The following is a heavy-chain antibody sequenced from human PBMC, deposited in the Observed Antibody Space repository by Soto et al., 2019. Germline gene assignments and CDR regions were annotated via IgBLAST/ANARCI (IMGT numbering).Heavy chain of an antibody. V-gene: IGHV4-39*01. J-gene: IGHJ6*03. CDR3: ASIVVVPAAALGDYYYMDV. CDR2: IYYSGST. Sequence: PSETLSLTCTVSGGSISSYYWGWIRQPPGKGLEWIGSIYYSGSTYYNPSLKSRVTISVDTSKNQFSLKLSSVTAADTAVYYCASIVVVPAAALGDYYYMDVWGKGTTVTVSS. D-gene: IGHD2-2*01. CDR1: GGSISSYY.